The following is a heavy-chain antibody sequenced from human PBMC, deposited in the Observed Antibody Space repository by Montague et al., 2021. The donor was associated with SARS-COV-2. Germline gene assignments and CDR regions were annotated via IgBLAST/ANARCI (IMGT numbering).Heavy chain of an antibody. Sequence: SLRLSCAASGFTFSSYSMNWVRQAPGKGLEWVSSISSSSSYIYYADSVKGRFTISRDKSKNTLYLQMNSLRADDTAIYYCARGRGSYSLDCWGQGTLVTVSS. CDR2: ISSSSSYI. J-gene: IGHJ4*02. V-gene: IGHV3-21*01. CDR3: ARGRGSYSLDC. CDR1: GFTFSSYS. D-gene: IGHD1-26*01.